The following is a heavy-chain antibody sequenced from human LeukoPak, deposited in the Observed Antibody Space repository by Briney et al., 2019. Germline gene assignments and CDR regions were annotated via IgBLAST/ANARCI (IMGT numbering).Heavy chain of an antibody. CDR2: ISAYNGNT. V-gene: IGHV1-18*01. Sequence: ASVTVSCKASGYTFTSYGISWVRQAPGQGLEWMGWISAYNGNTNYAQKLQGRVTMTTDTSTSTAYMELRSLRSDDTAVYYCARRYSSSWLGSYYYYYMDVWGKGTTVTISS. D-gene: IGHD6-13*01. CDR3: ARRYSSSWLGSYYYYYMDV. CDR1: GYTFTSYG. J-gene: IGHJ6*03.